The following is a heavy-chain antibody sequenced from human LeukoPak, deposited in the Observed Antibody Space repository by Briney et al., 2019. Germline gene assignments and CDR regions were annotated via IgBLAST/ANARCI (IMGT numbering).Heavy chain of an antibody. J-gene: IGHJ4*02. CDR2: ISRSGSTI. CDR3: ARVELAATGTWAGDC. CDR1: GFAFSRYS. D-gene: IGHD6-13*01. Sequence: TGGFLRLSGAASGFAFSRYSMNWVRQAPGKGLEWVSYISRSGSTIYYADSVKGRFTISRDNAKISLYLQMNSLRAEDTAVYYCARVELAATGTWAGDCWGLGTLVTVSS. V-gene: IGHV3-48*01.